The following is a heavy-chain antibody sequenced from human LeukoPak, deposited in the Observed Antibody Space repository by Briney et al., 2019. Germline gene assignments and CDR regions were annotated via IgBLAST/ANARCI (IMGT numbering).Heavy chain of an antibody. V-gene: IGHV3-30*02. CDR1: GFTLSSYG. CDR2: IRYDGSNK. D-gene: IGHD3-22*01. J-gene: IGHJ3*02. Sequence: GGSLRLSCAASGFTLSSYGMHWVRQAPGKGLEWVAFIRYDGSNKYYADSVKGRFTISRDNSKNTLYLQMNSLRAEDTAVYYCARGIADLDYYDSSGYYSGAFDIWGQGTMVTVSS. CDR3: ARGIADLDYYDSSGYYSGAFDI.